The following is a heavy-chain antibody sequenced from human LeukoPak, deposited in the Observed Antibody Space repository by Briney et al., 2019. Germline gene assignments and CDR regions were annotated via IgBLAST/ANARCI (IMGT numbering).Heavy chain of an antibody. CDR3: ARADCSGGSCYAFDI. CDR2: IYYSGST. V-gene: IGHV4-61*01. CDR1: GGSVSSCSYY. J-gene: IGHJ3*02. Sequence: PSETLSLTCTVSGGSVSSCSYYWSWIRQPPGKELKWIGYIYYSGSTNYNPSLKSRVTMSVVTSKNQFSLKLSSVTAADTAVYYCARADCSGGSCYAFDIWGQGTMVTVSS. D-gene: IGHD2-15*01.